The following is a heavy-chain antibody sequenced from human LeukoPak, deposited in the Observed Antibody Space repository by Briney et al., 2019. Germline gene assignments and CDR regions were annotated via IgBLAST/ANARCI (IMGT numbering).Heavy chain of an antibody. CDR2: IYYSGST. J-gene: IGHJ4*02. CDR3: ARFQVTMIVVPLV. V-gene: IGHV4-39*01. D-gene: IGHD3-22*01. CDR1: GGSISSSSYY. Sequence: SETLSLTCTVSGGSISSSSYYCGWIRQPPGKGLEWFGRIYYSGSTYYNPSLKSRVTISVDTSKNQFSLKLSSVTAADTAVYYCARFQVTMIVVPLVWGQGTLVTVSS.